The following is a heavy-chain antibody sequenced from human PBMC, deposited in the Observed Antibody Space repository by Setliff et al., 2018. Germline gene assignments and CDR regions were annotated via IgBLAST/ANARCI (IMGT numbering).Heavy chain of an antibody. CDR2: MNPNSGNT. D-gene: IGHD3-3*01. J-gene: IGHJ6*03. V-gene: IGHV1-8*02. Sequence: ASVKVSCKASGYTFTSYYINWVRQATGQGLEWMGWMNPNSGNTGYAQKFQGRVTMTRNTSISTAYMGLSSLRSEDTAVYYCARGPHPPWSGYPYYYMDVWGKGTTVTVSS. CDR3: ARGPHPPWSGYPYYYMDV. CDR1: GYTFTSYY.